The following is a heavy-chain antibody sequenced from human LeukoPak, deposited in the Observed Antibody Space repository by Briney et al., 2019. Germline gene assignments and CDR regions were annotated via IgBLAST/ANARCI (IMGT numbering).Heavy chain of an antibody. Sequence: SETLSLTCTVSGYSISSGYYWGWIRQPPGKGLEWVGSIYHSGSTYYNPSLKSRVTISVDTSKNQFSLKLSSVTAADTAVYYCRVTMIVVVTPQSDYWGQGTLVTVSS. CDR3: RVTMIVVVTPQSDY. D-gene: IGHD3-22*01. CDR2: IYHSGST. V-gene: IGHV4-38-2*02. CDR1: GYSISSGYY. J-gene: IGHJ4*02.